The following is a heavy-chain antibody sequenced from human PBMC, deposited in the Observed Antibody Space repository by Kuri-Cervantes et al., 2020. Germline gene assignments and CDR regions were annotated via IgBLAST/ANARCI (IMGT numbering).Heavy chain of an antibody. CDR3: ARDEGCTNGVCYSHYYYMDV. Sequence: GGSLRLSCAASGFTFSSYSMNWVRQAPGKGLEWVGRIKSKTDGGTTDYAAPVKGGFTISRDDSKNTLYLQMNSLKTEDTAVYYCARDEGCTNGVCYSHYYYMDVWGKGTTVTVSS. V-gene: IGHV3-15*01. J-gene: IGHJ6*03. CDR2: IKSKTDGGTT. D-gene: IGHD2-8*01. CDR1: GFTFSSYS.